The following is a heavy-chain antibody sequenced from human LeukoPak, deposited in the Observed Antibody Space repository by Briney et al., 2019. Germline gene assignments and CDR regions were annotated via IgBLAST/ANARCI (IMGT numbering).Heavy chain of an antibody. CDR3: AKGGRGESDAFDI. J-gene: IGHJ3*02. V-gene: IGHV3-30*02. CDR1: GFTFSSYG. D-gene: IGHD3-16*01. CDR2: IRYDGSNK. Sequence: GGSLRLSCAASGFTFSSYGMHWVRQAPGKGLEWVAFIRYDGSNKYYADSVKGRFTISRDNSKNTLYLQMNSLRAEDTAVYYCAKGGRGESDAFDIWGQGTMVTVSS.